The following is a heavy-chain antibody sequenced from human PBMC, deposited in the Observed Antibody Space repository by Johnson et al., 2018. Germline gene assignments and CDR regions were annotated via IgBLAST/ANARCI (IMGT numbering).Heavy chain of an antibody. V-gene: IGHV3-33*01. CDR1: GFTFSNYG. D-gene: IGHD6-6*01. CDR2: IWFDGSHK. CDR3: ARNRRYSSSSRAFDI. J-gene: IGHJ3*02. Sequence: QVQLVESGGGVVQPGRSLRLSCTSSGFTFSNYGIHWVRQAPGKGLDWVALIWFDGSHKDYADSVQGRFTISRDDSKNTVYSQMNILTAEDTAVYYCARNRRYSSSSRAFDIWGQGTMVSVSS.